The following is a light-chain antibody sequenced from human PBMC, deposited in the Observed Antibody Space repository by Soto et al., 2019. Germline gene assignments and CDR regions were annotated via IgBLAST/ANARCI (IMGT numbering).Light chain of an antibody. CDR3: HNYVNSLWT. J-gene: IGKJ1*01. CDR1: KSLDSKT. V-gene: IGKV3-20*01. CDR2: GAS. Sequence: EIVLTQSPGTLSLSPGERVTLYCRASKSLDSKTLNWYQQKPGQSPRLLIYGASRRATGIPDRFSGSGSGTDFTLTISRLEAEDFAVYFCHNYVNSLWTFGQGTKVEIK.